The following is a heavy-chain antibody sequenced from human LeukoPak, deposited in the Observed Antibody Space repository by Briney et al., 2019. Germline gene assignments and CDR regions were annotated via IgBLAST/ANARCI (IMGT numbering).Heavy chain of an antibody. J-gene: IGHJ4*02. CDR2: IYYSGST. CDR1: GGSISSSSYY. CDR3: ARKGYCSGGSCYYHFDY. Sequence: SETLSLTCTVSGGSISSSSYYWGWIRQPPGKGLEWIGSIYYSGSTYYNPSLKSRVTISVDTSKNQFSLKLTSVTAADTAVYYCARKGYCSGGSCYYHFDYWGQGTLVAVSS. V-gene: IGHV4-39*01. D-gene: IGHD2-15*01.